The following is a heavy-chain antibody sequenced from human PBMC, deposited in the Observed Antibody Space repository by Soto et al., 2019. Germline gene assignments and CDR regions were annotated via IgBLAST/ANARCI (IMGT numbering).Heavy chain of an antibody. CDR3: TTDDYDSSGYFDY. V-gene: IGHV3-15*07. Sequence: GGSLRLSCAASGFTFSNAWMNWVRQAPGKGLEWVGRIKSKTDGGTTDYAAPVKGRFTISRDDSKNTLYLQMNSLKTEDTAVYYCTTDDYDSSGYFDYWGQGTLVTVSS. CDR1: GFTFSNAW. J-gene: IGHJ4*02. D-gene: IGHD3-22*01. CDR2: IKSKTDGGTT.